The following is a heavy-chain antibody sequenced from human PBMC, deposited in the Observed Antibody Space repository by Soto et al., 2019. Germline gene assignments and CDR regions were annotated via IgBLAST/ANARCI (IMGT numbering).Heavy chain of an antibody. V-gene: IGHV5-51*01. CDR2: IYPGDSDT. D-gene: IGHD6-19*01. J-gene: IGHJ4*02. Sequence: GESLKISCKGSGYSFTSYWIGWVRQMPGKGLEWMGIIYPGDSDTRYSPSFQGQVTISADKSISTAYLQWSSLKASDTAMYYCARLSSYSSGLSRRPSYYFDYWGQGTLVTSPQ. CDR1: GYSFTSYW. CDR3: ARLSSYSSGLSRRPSYYFDY.